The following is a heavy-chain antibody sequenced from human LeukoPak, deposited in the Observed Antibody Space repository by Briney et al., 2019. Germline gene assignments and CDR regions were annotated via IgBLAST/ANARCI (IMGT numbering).Heavy chain of an antibody. Sequence: EASVKVSCKASGYTFTSYGISWVRQAPGQGLEWMGWISAYNGNTNYAQKLQGRVTMTTDTSTSTGYMELRSRRSDDTAVYYCARDSSGWYNVFDYWGQGTLVTVSS. CDR3: ARDSSGWYNVFDY. J-gene: IGHJ4*02. V-gene: IGHV1-18*01. D-gene: IGHD6-19*01. CDR1: GYTFTSYG. CDR2: ISAYNGNT.